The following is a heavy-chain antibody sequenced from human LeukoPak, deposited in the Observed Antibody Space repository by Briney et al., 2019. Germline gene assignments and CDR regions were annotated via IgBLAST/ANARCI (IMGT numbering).Heavy chain of an antibody. V-gene: IGHV3-23*01. Sequence: GGSLRLSCAASGFTFSSYAMSWVRQAPGKGLEWVSAISGSGGGTHYADSVKGRFTMSRDNSMDTLYLQMNSLRDEDTATYYCAKGLGDFGRTGAFDIWGQGTMVTVSS. CDR3: AKGLGDFGRTGAFDI. D-gene: IGHD2-21*02. CDR1: GFTFSSYA. J-gene: IGHJ3*02. CDR2: ISGSGGGT.